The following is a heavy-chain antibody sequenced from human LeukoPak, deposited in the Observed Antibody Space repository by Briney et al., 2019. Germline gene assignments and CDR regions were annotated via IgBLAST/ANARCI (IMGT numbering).Heavy chain of an antibody. V-gene: IGHV3-21*01. CDR1: GFTFSSYS. D-gene: IGHD2-15*01. Sequence: TGGSLRLSCAASGFTFSSYSMNWVRQAPGKGLEWVSSISSSSSYIYYTDSVKGRFTISRDNAKNSLYLQMNSLRAEDTAVYYCAKDSDLHCSGGSCTNFDYWGQGTLVTVSS. CDR3: AKDSDLHCSGGSCTNFDY. J-gene: IGHJ4*02. CDR2: ISSSSSYI.